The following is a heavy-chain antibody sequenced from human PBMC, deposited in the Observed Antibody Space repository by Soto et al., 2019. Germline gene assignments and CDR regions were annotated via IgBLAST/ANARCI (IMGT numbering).Heavy chain of an antibody. CDR3: ASRLVERSYCSGGSCYSVPYYYYGMDV. D-gene: IGHD2-15*01. J-gene: IGHJ6*02. CDR1: GGTFSSYA. V-gene: IGHV1-69*01. CDR2: IIPIFGTA. Sequence: QVQLVQSGAEVKKPGSSVKVSCKASGGTFSSYAISWVRQAPGQGLEWMGGIIPIFGTANYAQKFQGRVTITADESTSTAYMELGSLRSEDTAVYYCASRLVERSYCSGGSCYSVPYYYYGMDVWGQGTTVTVSS.